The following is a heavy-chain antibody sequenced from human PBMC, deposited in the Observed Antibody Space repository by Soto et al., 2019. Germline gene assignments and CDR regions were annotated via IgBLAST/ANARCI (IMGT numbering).Heavy chain of an antibody. D-gene: IGHD3-22*01. V-gene: IGHV4-61*01. J-gene: IGHJ4*02. CDR1: GGSVSSGSYY. CDR3: ARVMYYYDSSGPPARFYFDY. CDR2: IYYSGST. Sequence: SETLSLTCTVSGGSVSSGSYYWSWIRQPPGKGLEWIGYIYYSGSTNYNPSLKSRVTISVDTSKNQFSLKLSSVTAADTAVYYCARVMYYYDSSGPPARFYFDYWGQGTLVTVSS.